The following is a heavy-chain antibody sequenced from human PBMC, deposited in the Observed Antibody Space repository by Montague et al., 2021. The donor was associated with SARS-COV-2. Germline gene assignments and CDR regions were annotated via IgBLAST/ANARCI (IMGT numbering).Heavy chain of an antibody. D-gene: IGHD3-9*01. CDR3: ARDLKPPGDILTGYLPYYYYMDV. V-gene: IGHV6-1*01. CDR2: TYYRSKWYN. CDR1: GDSVSSNSAA. Sequence: CAISGDSVSSNSAAWNWIRQSPSRGLEWLGRTYYRSKWYNDYAVSVKSRITINPDTSKNQFSLQLNSVTPEDTTVYCCARDLKPPGDILTGYLPYYYYMDVGGKGTTVTVSS. J-gene: IGHJ6*03.